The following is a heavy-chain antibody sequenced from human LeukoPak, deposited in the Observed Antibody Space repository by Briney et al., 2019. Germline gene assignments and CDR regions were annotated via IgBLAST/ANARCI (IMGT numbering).Heavy chain of an antibody. V-gene: IGHV3-23*01. CDR2: ISGNGGST. D-gene: IGHD3-9*01. J-gene: IGHJ4*02. Sequence: PGGSLRLSCAASGFTFSSYAMSWVRQAPGKGLEWVSAISGNGGSTYYADSVKGRFTISRDNSKNTLYLQMNSLRAEDTAVYYCAKFAGYSLWYYLDYWGQGTLVTVSS. CDR3: AKFAGYSLWYYLDY. CDR1: GFTFSSYA.